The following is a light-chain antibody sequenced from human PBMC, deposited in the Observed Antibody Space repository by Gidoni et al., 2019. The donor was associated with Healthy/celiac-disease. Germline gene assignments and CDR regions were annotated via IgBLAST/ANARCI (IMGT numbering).Light chain of an antibody. CDR1: QSISSW. J-gene: IGKJ4*01. V-gene: IGKV1-5*01. CDR3: QQYNSIPRQLT. CDR2: DAS. Sequence: DIQMTQSPSTLSASVGDRVTITCRASQSISSWLAWYQQKPGKAPKLLIYDASSLESGVPSRFSGSGSGTEFTLTISSLQPDDFATYYCQQYNSIPRQLTFGGGTKVEIK.